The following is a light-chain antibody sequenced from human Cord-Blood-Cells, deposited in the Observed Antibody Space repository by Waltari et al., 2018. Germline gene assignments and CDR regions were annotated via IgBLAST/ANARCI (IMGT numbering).Light chain of an antibody. CDR2: NAS. CDR3: QQYNSDLYT. V-gene: IGKV1-5*03. J-gene: IGKJ2*01. Sequence: DIQLTQSPSTLSASVGDRVTLTCRASQRISSCLAWYQQKPGKVPKLLIYNASSLESGVPSRFSGSGSGTEFTLTISSLQPDDFATYYCQQYNSDLYTFGQGTKLEIK. CDR1: QRISSC.